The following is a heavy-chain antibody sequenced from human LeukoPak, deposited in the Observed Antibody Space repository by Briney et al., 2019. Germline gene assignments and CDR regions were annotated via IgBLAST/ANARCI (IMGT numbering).Heavy chain of an antibody. CDR3: ARASTTFDD. J-gene: IGHJ4*02. V-gene: IGHV4-59*01. D-gene: IGHD1-14*01. Sequence: PSETLSLTCTVSGGSISSYYWSWIRQPPGKGLEWIGYIYYSGSTNYNPSLKSRVTISVDTSKNQFSLKLSSVTAADTAVYFCARASTTFDDWGQGTLVTVSS. CDR1: GGSISSYY. CDR2: IYYSGST.